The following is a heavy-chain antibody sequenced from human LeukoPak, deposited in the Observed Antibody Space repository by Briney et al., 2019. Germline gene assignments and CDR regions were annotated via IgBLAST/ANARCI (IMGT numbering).Heavy chain of an antibody. J-gene: IGHJ6*02. CDR2: INPSGGST. Sequence: ASVKVSCKASGYTFTSYYQHWVRQAPGQGLVWMGIINPSGGSTSYAQKFQGRVTMTRDTSTSTVYMELSSLRSEDTAVYYCARFPNTAMVMGLEYYYYGMDVWGQGTTVTVSS. CDR3: ARFPNTAMVMGLEYYYYGMDV. CDR1: GYTFTSYY. V-gene: IGHV1-46*01. D-gene: IGHD5-18*01.